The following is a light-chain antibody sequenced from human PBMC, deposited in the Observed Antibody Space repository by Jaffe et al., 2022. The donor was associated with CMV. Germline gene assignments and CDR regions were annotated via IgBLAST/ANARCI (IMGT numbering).Light chain of an antibody. Sequence: DIQMTQSPSSLSASVGDRVTITCRASQSISIYLNWYQQKSGEAPKLLIYAASTLQSGVPSRFSGSGSGTDFTLTISSLQPEDFATYYCQQSYSTPLTFGGGTKVEIK. J-gene: IGKJ4*01. CDR2: AAS. CDR1: QSISIY. V-gene: IGKV1-39*01. CDR3: QQSYSTPLT.